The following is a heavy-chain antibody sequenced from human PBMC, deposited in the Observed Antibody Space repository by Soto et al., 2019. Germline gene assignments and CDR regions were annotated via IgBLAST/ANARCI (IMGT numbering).Heavy chain of an antibody. V-gene: IGHV1-69*13. Sequence: SVKVSCKASGGTFSSYAISWVRQAPGQGLEWMGGIIPIFGTANYAQKFQGRVTITADESTSTAYMELSSLRSEDTAVYYCARDRKAADGHDAFDIWGQGTMVTVSS. J-gene: IGHJ3*02. D-gene: IGHD6-13*01. CDR2: IIPIFGTA. CDR3: ARDRKAADGHDAFDI. CDR1: GGTFSSYA.